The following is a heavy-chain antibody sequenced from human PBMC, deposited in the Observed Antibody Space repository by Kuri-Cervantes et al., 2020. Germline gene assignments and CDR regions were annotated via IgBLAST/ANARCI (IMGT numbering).Heavy chain of an antibody. CDR1: GYSISSGYY. J-gene: IGHJ2*01. Sequence: SETLSLTCAVSGYSISSGYYWGWIRQPPGKGLEWIGSIYHSGSTNYNPSLKSRVTISVDTSKNQFSLKLSSVTAADTAVYYCARRGGGRWLQKPNYWYFDLWGRGALVTVSS. CDR3: ARRGGGRWLQKPNYWYFDL. CDR2: IYHSGST. D-gene: IGHD5-24*01. V-gene: IGHV4-38-2*01.